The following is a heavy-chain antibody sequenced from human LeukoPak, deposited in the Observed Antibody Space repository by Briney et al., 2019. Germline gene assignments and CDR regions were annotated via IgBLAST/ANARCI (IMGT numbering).Heavy chain of an antibody. CDR1: GGSFSGYY. J-gene: IGHJ6*03. Sequence: SETLSLTCAVYGGSFSGYYWSWIRQPPGKGLEWIGEINHSGSTNYNPSLKSRVTISVDTSKNQFSLKLSSVTAADTAVYYCARVSDDILTGYPPYYRDVGAKGPAVPVPS. D-gene: IGHD3-9*01. CDR2: INHSGST. CDR3: ARVSDDILTGYPPYYRDV. V-gene: IGHV4-34*01.